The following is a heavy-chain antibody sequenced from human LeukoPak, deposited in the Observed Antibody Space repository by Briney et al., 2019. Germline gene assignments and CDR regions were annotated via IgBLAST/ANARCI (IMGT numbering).Heavy chain of an antibody. V-gene: IGHV1-18*01. Sequence: ASVKVSCKASGYTFTSYGISWVRQAPGQGLEWMGWISAYNGNTNYAQKLQGRVTMTTDTPTSTAYMELRSLRSDDTAVYYCARSPVSTYYYDSSGYDFDYWGQGTLVTVSS. CDR3: ARSPVSTYYYDSSGYDFDY. J-gene: IGHJ4*02. CDR1: GYTFTSYG. CDR2: ISAYNGNT. D-gene: IGHD3-22*01.